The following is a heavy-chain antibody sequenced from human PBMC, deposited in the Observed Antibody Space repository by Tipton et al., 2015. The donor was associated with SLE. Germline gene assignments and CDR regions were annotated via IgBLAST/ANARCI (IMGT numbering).Heavy chain of an antibody. CDR2: INHSGST. V-gene: IGHV4-34*01. CDR3: AVGVLWFGEEAFDI. D-gene: IGHD3-10*01. Sequence: TLSLTCAVYGGSFSGYYWSWIRQPPGKGLEWIGEINHSGSTNYNPSLKSRVTISVDTSKNQFSLKLSSVTAADTAVYHCAVGVLWFGEEAFDIWGQGTMVTVSS. CDR1: GGSFSGYY. J-gene: IGHJ3*02.